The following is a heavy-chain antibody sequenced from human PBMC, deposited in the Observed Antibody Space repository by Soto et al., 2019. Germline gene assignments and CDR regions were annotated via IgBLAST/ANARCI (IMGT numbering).Heavy chain of an antibody. V-gene: IGHV4-59*01. Sequence: PSEALSLRSTISVGSIGDYSWTWIRQSPVKGLEWIGYVSHSGRTFYTPSLKSRLTMSLDTSRSQFSLRLKSVSAADTAVYYCARLLGGYDDYGGWFAPWGQGTLVTVSS. CDR2: VSHSGRT. CDR3: ARLLGGYDDYGGWFAP. J-gene: IGHJ5*02. CDR1: VGSIGDYS. D-gene: IGHD4-17*01.